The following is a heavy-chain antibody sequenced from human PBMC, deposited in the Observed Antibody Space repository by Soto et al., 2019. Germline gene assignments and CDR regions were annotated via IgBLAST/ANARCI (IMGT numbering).Heavy chain of an antibody. CDR2: IKSKTDGGTT. Sequence: GGSQILSCAASGFTFSNAWMSWVRQAPGKGLEWVGRIKSKTDGGTTDYAAPVKGRFTISRDDSKNTLYLQMNSLKTEDTAVYYCTTGSYYKYYYYYYGMDVWGQGTTVTVS. D-gene: IGHD3-10*01. CDR1: GFTFSNAW. V-gene: IGHV3-15*01. J-gene: IGHJ6*02. CDR3: TTGSYYKYYYYYYGMDV.